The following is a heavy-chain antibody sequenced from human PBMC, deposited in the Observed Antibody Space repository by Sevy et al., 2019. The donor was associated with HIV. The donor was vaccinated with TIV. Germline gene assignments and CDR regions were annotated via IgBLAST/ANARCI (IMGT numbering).Heavy chain of an antibody. V-gene: IGHV4-39*01. J-gene: IGHJ3*02. D-gene: IGHD3-3*02. CDR1: GGSISSSSYY. CDR3: ARSRIGFLEWRGGDGAFDT. CDR2: IYYSGST. Sequence: SETLSLTCTVSGGSISSSSYYWGWIRQPPGKGLEWIGSIYYSGSTYYNPSLKSRVTISVDTSKNPFSLKLSSVTAADTAVYYCARSRIGFLEWRGGDGAFDTWGQGTMVTVSS.